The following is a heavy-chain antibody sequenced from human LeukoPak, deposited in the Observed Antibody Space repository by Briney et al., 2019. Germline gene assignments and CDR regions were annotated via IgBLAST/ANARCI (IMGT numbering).Heavy chain of an antibody. CDR1: GYTFTSYG. D-gene: IGHD1-26*01. CDR3: ARERGWESGTYPLDY. V-gene: IGHV1-18*01. CDR2: ISAYNGNT. Sequence: ASVKVSCKASGYTFTSYGISWVRQAPGQGLEGMGWISAYNGNTNYAQKLQGRVTMTTDTFMTTAYMELRSLRSDDTAVYYCARERGWESGTYPLDYWGQGTPVTVSS. J-gene: IGHJ4*02.